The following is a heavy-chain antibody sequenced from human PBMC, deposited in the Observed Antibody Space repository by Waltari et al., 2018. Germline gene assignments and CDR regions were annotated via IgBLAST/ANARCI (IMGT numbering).Heavy chain of an antibody. Sequence: QVQLVESGGDVVQPGRSLRLSCAASGFTFSSDGMHWVRQAPGKWLEWVTVIWYDGNNKYYADSVKGRFTISRDNSKSTLYLQMDSLTAEDTAVYYCARGLLMNPVLIDFWGQGTLVTVSS. J-gene: IGHJ4*02. CDR2: IWYDGNNK. V-gene: IGHV3-33*01. D-gene: IGHD3-16*01. CDR1: GFTFSSDG. CDR3: ARGLLMNPVLIDF.